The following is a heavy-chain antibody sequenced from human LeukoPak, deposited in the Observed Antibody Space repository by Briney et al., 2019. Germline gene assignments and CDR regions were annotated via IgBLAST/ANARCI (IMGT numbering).Heavy chain of an antibody. Sequence: PGGSLRLSCAASGFTFSNAWMSWVRQAPGKGLEWVGRIKSKTDGGTTDYAAPVKGRFTISRDDSKNTLYLQMNSLRAEDTAVYYCAKDGSYCSSTSCYRGVYYYYGMDVWGQGTTVTVSS. D-gene: IGHD2-2*02. V-gene: IGHV3-15*01. CDR1: GFTFSNAW. CDR3: AKDGSYCSSTSCYRGVYYYYGMDV. CDR2: IKSKTDGGTT. J-gene: IGHJ6*02.